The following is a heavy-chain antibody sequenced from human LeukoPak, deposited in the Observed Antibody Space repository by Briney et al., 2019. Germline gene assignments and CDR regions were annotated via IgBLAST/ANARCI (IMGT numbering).Heavy chain of an antibody. CDR3: AGAGLLVGGFDY. CDR1: GYTFTSYY. Sequence: GASVKVSCKTSGYTFTSYYMHWVRQAPGQGLEWMGIINPSGGSTSYAQKFQGRVTMTRDTSTSTLYMELSSLRSEDTAVYYCAGAGLLVGGFDYWGQGTLVTVSS. V-gene: IGHV1-46*01. J-gene: IGHJ4*02. D-gene: IGHD2-21*02. CDR2: INPSGGST.